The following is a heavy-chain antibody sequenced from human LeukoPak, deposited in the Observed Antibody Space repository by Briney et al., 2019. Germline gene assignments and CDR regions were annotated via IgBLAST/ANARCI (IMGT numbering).Heavy chain of an antibody. CDR1: RFTFSSYG. J-gene: IGHJ4*02. CDR3: ARGGPSRAGGATVFDY. V-gene: IGHV3-23*01. D-gene: IGHD1-26*01. CDR2: ISGSGGST. Sequence: GGSLRLSCAASRFTFSSYGMSWVRQAPGKGLEWVSGISGSGGSTYYADSAKGRFTISRDNSKNTLYLQMNSLRVEDTAVYYCARGGPSRAGGATVFDYWGQGTLVTVSS.